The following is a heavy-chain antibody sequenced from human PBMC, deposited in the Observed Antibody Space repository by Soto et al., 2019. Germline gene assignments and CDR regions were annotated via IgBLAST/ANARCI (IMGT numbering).Heavy chain of an antibody. CDR1: GGSISSSSYY. V-gene: IGHV4-39*01. J-gene: IGHJ4*02. D-gene: IGHD2-21*02. CDR2: IYYSGST. CDR3: ASEAGSDSTRPPDYFDY. Sequence: SETLSLTCTVSGGSISSSSYYWGWIRQPPGKGLEWIGSIYYSGSTYYNPSLKSRVTISVDTSKNQFSLKLSSVTAADTAVYYCASEAGSDSTRPPDYFDYWGQGTLVTVSS.